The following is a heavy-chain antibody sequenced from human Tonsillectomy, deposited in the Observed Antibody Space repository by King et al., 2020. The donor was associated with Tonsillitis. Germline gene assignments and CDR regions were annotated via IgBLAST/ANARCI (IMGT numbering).Heavy chain of an antibody. CDR1: GGSISSGDYY. D-gene: IGHD3/OR15-3a*01. CDR3: ARERFDFWTGYYSYFDS. CDR2: IYYSGST. V-gene: IGHV4-30-4*01. J-gene: IGHJ4*02. Sequence: QLQESGPGLVKPSQTLSLTCTVSGGSISSGDYYWSWIRQPPGKGLEWIGYIYYSGSTYYNPSLKSRVMISVYMSKNQLSLKLTSVTAADTAMYYCARERFDFWTGYYSYFDSWGQGTLVTVSS.